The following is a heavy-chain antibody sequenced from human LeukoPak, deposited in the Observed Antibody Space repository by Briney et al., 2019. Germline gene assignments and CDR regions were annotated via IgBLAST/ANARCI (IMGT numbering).Heavy chain of an antibody. CDR1: GFTFSSIW. CDR3: GRGFSCGLDY. V-gene: IGHV3-74*01. D-gene: IGHD2-21*01. J-gene: IGHJ4*02. Sequence: GGSLRLSCAASGFTFSSIWMHWVRQAPGKGLVWVSRINSDGSRTSYADSMKGRFTISRDNAKNTLYLQMNSLRAEDTAVYYCGRGFSCGLDYWGQGNLVTVSS. CDR2: INSDGSRT.